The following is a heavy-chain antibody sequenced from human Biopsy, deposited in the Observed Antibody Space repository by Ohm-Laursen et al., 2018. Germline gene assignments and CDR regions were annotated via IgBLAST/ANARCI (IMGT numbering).Heavy chain of an antibody. Sequence: TLSLTCAVFGKTFSDYQWSWIRQPPGKGLEWIGQINQAGTTNYNPSLKSRVSISADAPKYEFSLRLTSVTAADTAVYLCGNEVHGRDYWGLGAQVTASS. D-gene: IGHD2-15*01. CDR2: INQAGTT. CDR3: GNEVHGRDY. V-gene: IGHV4-34*08. CDR1: GKTFSDYQ. J-gene: IGHJ4*02.